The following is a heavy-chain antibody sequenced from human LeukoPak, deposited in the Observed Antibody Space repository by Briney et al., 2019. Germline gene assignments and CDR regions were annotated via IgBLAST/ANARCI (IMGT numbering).Heavy chain of an antibody. CDR3: ATSVGTSDPELDY. CDR2: INPNSGGT. V-gene: IGHV1-2*02. CDR1: GYTFTDYF. J-gene: IGHJ4*02. D-gene: IGHD2-21*02. Sequence: ASVKVSCKASGYTFTDYFMHWVRQAPGHGLEWVGWINPNSGGTIYAQKFQGRVTMTRDTSISTGYMELSRMTSDDTAVYYCATSVGTSDPELDYWGQGTLVTVSS.